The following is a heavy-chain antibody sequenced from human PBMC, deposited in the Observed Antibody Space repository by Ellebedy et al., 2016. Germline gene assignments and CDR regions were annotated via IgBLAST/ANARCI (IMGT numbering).Heavy chain of an antibody. V-gene: IGHV1-24*01. Sequence: ASVKVSXXVSGYTLTELSMHWVRQAPGKGLEWMGGFDPEDGETIYAQKFQGRVTMTEDTSTDTAYMELSSLRSEDTAVYYCARLGGHGPYYYYMDVWGKGTTVTVSS. J-gene: IGHJ6*03. CDR1: GYTLTELS. CDR2: FDPEDGET. CDR3: ARLGGHGPYYYYMDV.